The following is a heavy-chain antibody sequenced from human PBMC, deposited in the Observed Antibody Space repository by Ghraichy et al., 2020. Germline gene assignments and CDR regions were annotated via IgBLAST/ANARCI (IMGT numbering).Heavy chain of an antibody. D-gene: IGHD3-10*01. CDR3: AKVGSGSYSTYYFDY. Sequence: GESLNISCAASGFTFSNYAVSWARQAPGKGLEWVSTISYSGGYTYYADAVKGRFTISRDNSKNTLYLQMNNLRAEDTAFYYCAKVGSGSYSTYYFDYWGQGTLVTVSS. CDR2: ISYSGGYT. V-gene: IGHV3-23*01. J-gene: IGHJ4*02. CDR1: GFTFSNYA.